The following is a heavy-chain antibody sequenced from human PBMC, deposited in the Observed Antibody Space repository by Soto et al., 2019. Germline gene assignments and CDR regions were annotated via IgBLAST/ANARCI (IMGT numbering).Heavy chain of an antibody. CDR1: GGSISSDY. J-gene: IGHJ5*02. Sequence: SETLSLTCNVSGGSISSDYWSWIRQPPGKGLEWIAYVFHSGSTNYNPSLKSRVTISIDTSKNRFSLSLRSASAADTAVYYCARSISGDPWFDPWGQGTLVTVSS. CDR2: VFHSGST. V-gene: IGHV4-59*01. D-gene: IGHD2-21*01. CDR3: ARSISGDPWFDP.